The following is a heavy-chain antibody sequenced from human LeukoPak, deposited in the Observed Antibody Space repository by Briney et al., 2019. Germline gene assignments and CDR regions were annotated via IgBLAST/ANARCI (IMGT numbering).Heavy chain of an antibody. Sequence: GASVKVSCKASGYTFTGYYLHWVRQAPGHGLEWMGWINSNSADTTYAQKFQGRVTMTRDTSMSTAYMDLNRLTFDDTATYYCARGDYVHYGSFDYWGQGTLVTVSS. J-gene: IGHJ4*02. CDR3: ARGDYVHYGSFDY. V-gene: IGHV1-2*02. CDR2: INSNSADT. D-gene: IGHD4-17*01. CDR1: GYTFTGYY.